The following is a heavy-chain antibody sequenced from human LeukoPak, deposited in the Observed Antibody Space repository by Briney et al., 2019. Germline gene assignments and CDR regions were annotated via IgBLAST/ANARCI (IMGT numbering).Heavy chain of an antibody. Sequence: GGSLRLSCTASGFTFGDYWMSWVRQAPGKGLEGVGFIRRKGYGETTEYAACVKGRFTISRDDSKSIAYLQMNSLKTEDTAVYYCTRDPLWYDSSGYYFGGQGTLVTVSS. CDR3: TRDPLWYDSSGYYF. CDR1: GFTFGDYW. J-gene: IGHJ4*02. V-gene: IGHV3-49*04. CDR2: IRRKGYGETT. D-gene: IGHD3-22*01.